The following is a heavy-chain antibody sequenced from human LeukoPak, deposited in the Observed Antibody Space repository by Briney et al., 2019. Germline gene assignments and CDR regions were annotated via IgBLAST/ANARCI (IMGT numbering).Heavy chain of an antibody. Sequence: SETLCLTCTVSGGSIRSGGSYWRWIRQHPGKGLEWIGYIYYSESTYTNPSIKSQVTISVDTSKTQFSLKLSSVTAAATAVYYCARRNSSGWPYYDDGMAGWGQGTTVTASS. CDR1: GGSIRSGGSY. V-gene: IGHV4-31*01. J-gene: IGHJ6*02. CDR2: IYYSEST. D-gene: IGHD6-19*01. CDR3: ARRNSSGWPYYDDGMAG.